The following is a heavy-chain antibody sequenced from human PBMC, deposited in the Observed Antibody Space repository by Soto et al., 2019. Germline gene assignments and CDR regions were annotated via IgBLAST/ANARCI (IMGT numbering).Heavy chain of an antibody. Sequence: QVQLQESGPGLVKPSETLSLTCTVSGGSISSHYWSWIRQPPGKGLEWIGYIFYSGSTNYNPSLTSRVTISVDTSKNQFSLKLISVTAADTAVYYCAREQRYSSSRYHDPFDIWGQGTLVTVSA. CDR3: AREQRYSSSRYHDPFDI. J-gene: IGHJ3*02. V-gene: IGHV4-59*11. CDR1: GGSISSHY. D-gene: IGHD6-13*01. CDR2: IFYSGST.